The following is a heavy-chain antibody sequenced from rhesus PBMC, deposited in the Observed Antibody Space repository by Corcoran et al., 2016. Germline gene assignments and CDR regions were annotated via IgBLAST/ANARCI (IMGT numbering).Heavy chain of an antibody. CDR3: ARDARWLANYGLDS. CDR1: GGCISRGYSY. D-gene: IGHD6-37*01. Sequence: QVQLQESGPGLVKPSATLSLPCSVSGGCISRGYSYWRWIRPPPGNGLEWIGYITDSGSTSYNPSLKSRVTISRDTSKNQFSLKLSSVTAAYTAVYYCARDARWLANYGLDSWGQGVVVTVSS. CDR2: ITDSGST. V-gene: IGHV4-122*02. J-gene: IGHJ6*01.